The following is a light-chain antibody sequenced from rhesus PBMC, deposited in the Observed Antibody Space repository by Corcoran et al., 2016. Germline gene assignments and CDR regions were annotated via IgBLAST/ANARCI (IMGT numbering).Light chain of an antibody. CDR3: QQFGNWPFT. Sequence: EVVMTQSPATLSLSPGERATLACRASQSVSSKLAWYQQKPGQAPSLLIYGASTRATDLPDRFSGSGSGTDFTLTIISLRPEDFAVYYCQQFGNWPFTFGGGTKVEIK. CDR1: QSVSSK. V-gene: IGKV3-42*03. J-gene: IGKJ4*01. CDR2: GAS.